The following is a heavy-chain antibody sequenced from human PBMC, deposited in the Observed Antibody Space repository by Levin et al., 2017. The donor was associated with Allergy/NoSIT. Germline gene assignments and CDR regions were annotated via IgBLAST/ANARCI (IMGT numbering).Heavy chain of an antibody. J-gene: IGHJ3*02. V-gene: IGHV1-18*01. CDR2: ISAYNGNT. CDR1: GYTFTSYG. D-gene: IGHD2-15*01. CDR3: ARGTGVASTHRAFDI. Sequence: PGESLKISCKASGYTFTSYGISWVRQAPGQGLEWMGWISAYNGNTNYAQKLQGRVTMTTDTAMSTAYMELRSLRSGDTAVFYCARGTGVASTHRAFDIWGQGTMVTVSS.